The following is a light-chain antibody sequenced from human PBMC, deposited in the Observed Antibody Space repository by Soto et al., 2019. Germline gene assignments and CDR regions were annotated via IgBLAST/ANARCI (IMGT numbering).Light chain of an antibody. CDR2: AAS. J-gene: IGKJ2*01. Sequence: DIQMTQSTSSLSASVGDRVTITCRASQSISSSLNWFQHKPGKATKLMIYAASSLQSGVPSRFSGSGSGTDFTLTISSLQPEDFATYYCQQSYSTPYTFGQGTKLEIK. CDR3: QQSYSTPYT. CDR1: QSISSS. V-gene: IGKV1-39*01.